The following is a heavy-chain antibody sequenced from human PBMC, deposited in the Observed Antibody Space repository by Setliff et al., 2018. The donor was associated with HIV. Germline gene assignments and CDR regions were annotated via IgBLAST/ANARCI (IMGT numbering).Heavy chain of an antibody. CDR3: ARGGRSTVATWAWFDP. CDR1: GGSISSSSHY. D-gene: IGHD2-15*01. J-gene: IGHJ5*02. V-gene: IGHV4-39*07. CDR2: FNHGRST. Sequence: SETLSLTCTVSGGSISSSSHYWGWIRQPPGKGLEWIGEFNHGRSTNNNPSLKSRVTISGDTTKNQFSLKLTSVTAADTAVYYCARGGRSTVATWAWFDPWGQGTLVTVSS.